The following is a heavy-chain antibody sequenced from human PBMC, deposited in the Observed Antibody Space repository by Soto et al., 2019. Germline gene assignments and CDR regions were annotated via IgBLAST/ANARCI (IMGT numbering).Heavy chain of an antibody. Sequence: GGSLRLSFSASGFTFSIYWMSWVRQAPGKGLEWVANIKQDGSEKYYVDSVKGRFTISRDNAKNSLYLQMNSLRAEDTAVYYCAREVIVLMVYAPKGWFDPWGQGTLVTVS. CDR2: IKQDGSEK. CDR1: GFTFSIYW. V-gene: IGHV3-7*01. CDR3: AREVIVLMVYAPKGWFDP. D-gene: IGHD2-8*01. J-gene: IGHJ5*02.